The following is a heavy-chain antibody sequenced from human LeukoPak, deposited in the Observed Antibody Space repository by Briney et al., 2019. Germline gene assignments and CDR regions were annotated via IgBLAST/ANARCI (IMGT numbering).Heavy chain of an antibody. CDR3: ARSLTTLTYEGY. J-gene: IGHJ4*02. Sequence: PGGSLRLSCAASGFTFSSYMMNWVRQAPGRGLEWVSSINSGSTYTYYTESVKGRFTVSRDNAKNSLFLQMNSLRAEDTAIYYCARSLTTLTYEGYWGQGTLVTVSS. V-gene: IGHV3-21*01. D-gene: IGHD1-1*01. CDR1: GFTFSSYM. CDR2: INSGSTYT.